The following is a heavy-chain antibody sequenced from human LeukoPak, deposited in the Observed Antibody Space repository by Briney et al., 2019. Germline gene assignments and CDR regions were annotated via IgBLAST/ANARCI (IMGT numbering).Heavy chain of an antibody. CDR3: ARSSAVNFYNY. CDR2: IKQDGGEK. Sequence: GGSLRLSCAASGFTVSSNYMSWVRQAPGKGLEWVANIKQDGGEKYYVDSVKGRFTISRDNAKNSLYLQMNSLRAEDTAVYCARSSAVNFYNYWGQGTLVSVSS. D-gene: IGHD4-17*01. V-gene: IGHV3-7*01. J-gene: IGHJ4*02. CDR1: GFTVSSNY.